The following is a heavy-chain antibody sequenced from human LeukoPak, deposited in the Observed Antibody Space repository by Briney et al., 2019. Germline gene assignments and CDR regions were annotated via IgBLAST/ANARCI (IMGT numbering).Heavy chain of an antibody. CDR2: INPNSGGT. Sequence: ASVKVSCKASGYTFTGYYMHWVRQAPGQGLEWMGWINPNSGGTNYAQKFQGRVTMTRDTSISTAYMELSRLRSDDTAVYYCARDEGYGSGSYYNDYYYYYYIDVWGKGTTVTVSS. CDR1: GYTFTGYY. CDR3: ARDEGYGSGSYYNDYYYYYYIDV. D-gene: IGHD3-10*01. J-gene: IGHJ6*03. V-gene: IGHV1-2*02.